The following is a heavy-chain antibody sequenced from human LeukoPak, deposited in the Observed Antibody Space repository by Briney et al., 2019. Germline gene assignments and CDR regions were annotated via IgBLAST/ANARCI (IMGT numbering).Heavy chain of an antibody. CDR3: AGGAWTSSFDY. CDR1: GYTFTSYD. CDR2: VNPNSGDT. V-gene: IGHV1-8*01. D-gene: IGHD6-6*01. J-gene: IGHJ4*02. Sequence: GASVKVSCKASGYTFTSYDVNWVRQATGQGLEWMGWVNPNSGDTAYAQNFQGRVTMTRDTSINTAYMELSSLRSEDTAVYYCAGGAWTSSFDYWGQGTLVTVSS.